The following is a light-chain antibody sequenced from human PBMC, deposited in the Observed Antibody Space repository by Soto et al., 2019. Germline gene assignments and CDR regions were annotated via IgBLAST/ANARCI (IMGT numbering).Light chain of an antibody. V-gene: IGLV2-14*01. Sequence: QSVLTQPASVSGSPGQSITISCAGTSSDVGGYKYVSWYQQNPGKAPKLIIYEVSSRPSGVSNRFSGSKSGNTASLTISGLQAEDEADYYCSSCTSTSTLYVFGSGTKVTVL. J-gene: IGLJ1*01. CDR2: EVS. CDR3: SSCTSTSTLYV. CDR1: SSDVGGYKY.